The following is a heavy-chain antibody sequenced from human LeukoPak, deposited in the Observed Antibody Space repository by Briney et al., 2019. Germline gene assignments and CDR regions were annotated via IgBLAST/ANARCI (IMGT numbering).Heavy chain of an antibody. V-gene: IGHV1-2*02. Sequence: GASVKVSCKVSGYTLTELSIHWVRQAPGQGLEWMGWIHPNSGGTKYAQNFQGRVTMTRDTSISTAYMELSSLRSDDTAVYYCARGDIYWDYWGQGTLVTVSS. J-gene: IGHJ4*02. D-gene: IGHD2-15*01. CDR3: ARGDIYWDY. CDR2: IHPNSGGT. CDR1: GYTLTELS.